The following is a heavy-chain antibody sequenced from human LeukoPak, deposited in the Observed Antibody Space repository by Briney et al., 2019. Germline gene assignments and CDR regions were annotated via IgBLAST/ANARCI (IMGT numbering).Heavy chain of an antibody. D-gene: IGHD6-13*01. CDR3: AREGESSSVGWFDP. CDR1: GYSISSGYC. V-gene: IGHV4-38-2*02. Sequence: PSETLSLTCTVSGYSISSGYCWGWIRQPPGKGLEWIGNIYHSGRTYYNPSLKSRVTISVDTSKNQFSLKLSSVTAADTAVYYCAREGESSSVGWFDPWGQGTLVTVSS. CDR2: IYHSGRT. J-gene: IGHJ5*02.